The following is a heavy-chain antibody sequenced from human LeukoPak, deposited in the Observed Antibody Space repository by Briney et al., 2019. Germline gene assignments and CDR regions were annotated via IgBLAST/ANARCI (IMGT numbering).Heavy chain of an antibody. V-gene: IGHV4-59*12. CDR2: IYYSGST. CDR3: ARGSYDFWSGTYYFDY. J-gene: IGHJ4*02. D-gene: IGHD3-3*01. CDR1: GGSISSYY. Sequence: SETLSLTCTVSGGSISSYYWSWLRQPPGKGLEWIGYIYYSGSTNYNPSLKSRVTISVDTSKNQFSLKLSSVTAADTAVYYCARGSYDFWSGTYYFDYWGQGTLVTVSS.